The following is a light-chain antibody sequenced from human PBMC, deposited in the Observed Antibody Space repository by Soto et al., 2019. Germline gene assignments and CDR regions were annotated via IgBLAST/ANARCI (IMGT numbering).Light chain of an antibody. V-gene: IGKV3-11*01. Sequence: EIVLTQSPATLSLSPGERATLSCRASQSLSGTLAWFQQTPGQPPRLLIYGASNRATGIPARFTASGSGTDFTLTISSLEPEDFAVYYCQQRTLWPRTFGQGTKVEIK. J-gene: IGKJ1*01. CDR1: QSLSGT. CDR2: GAS. CDR3: QQRTLWPRT.